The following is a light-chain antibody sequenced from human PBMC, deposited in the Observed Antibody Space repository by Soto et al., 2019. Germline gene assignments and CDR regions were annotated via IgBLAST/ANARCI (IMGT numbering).Light chain of an antibody. Sequence: DIQMTQSPSSLSASVGDRVTITCRASQTIDRFLNWYQHKPGRAPKLLIDAASRLQSGVSSRFSGSGSGPDFTLTIINLQPEDSAVYYCQQSFSAPYTFGQGTKLEIK. CDR3: QQSFSAPYT. CDR2: AAS. J-gene: IGKJ2*01. V-gene: IGKV1-39*01. CDR1: QTIDRF.